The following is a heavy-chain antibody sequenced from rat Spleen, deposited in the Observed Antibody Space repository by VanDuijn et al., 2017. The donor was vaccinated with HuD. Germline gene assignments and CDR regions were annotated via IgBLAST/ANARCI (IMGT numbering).Heavy chain of an antibody. Sequence: EVQLQESGPGLVKPSQSLSLTCSVTAYSITSSYRWSWIRKFPGNKLEWMGYIKSAGSTNYNPSLKSRISITRDTSKNQFFLQVNSVTAEDTATYYCARGYYDGTQGFAYWGQGTLVTVSS. CDR2: IKSAGST. D-gene: IGHD1-12*02. CDR3: ARGYYDGTQGFAY. J-gene: IGHJ3*01. CDR1: AYSITSSYR. V-gene: IGHV3-3*01.